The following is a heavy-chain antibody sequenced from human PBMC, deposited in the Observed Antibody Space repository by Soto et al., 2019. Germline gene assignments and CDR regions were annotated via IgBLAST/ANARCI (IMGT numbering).Heavy chain of an antibody. V-gene: IGHV5-51*01. Sequence: GESLKISCKGSGYSFTSYWIGWVRQMPGKGLEWMGIIYPGDSDTRYSPSFQGQVTISADKSISTAYLQWSSLKASDTAMYYCARHVAGGDIAVVPAAPRFDPWGQGTLVTVSS. CDR1: GYSFTSYW. CDR3: ARHVAGGDIAVVPAAPRFDP. D-gene: IGHD2-2*01. CDR2: IYPGDSDT. J-gene: IGHJ5*02.